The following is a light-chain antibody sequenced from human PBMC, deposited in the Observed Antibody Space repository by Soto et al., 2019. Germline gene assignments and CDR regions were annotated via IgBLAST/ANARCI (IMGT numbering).Light chain of an antibody. CDR1: QSVATN. Sequence: TQSPSSLSASVGDRVTIACRASQSVATNLAWYQQRPGQAPRLLIYGASRRAIGLPDRFSGSGSGTEFTLTITSLQSEDFAVYYCQQYATSPRTFGQGTKVDIK. V-gene: IGKV3-15*01. J-gene: IGKJ1*01. CDR2: GAS. CDR3: QQYATSPRT.